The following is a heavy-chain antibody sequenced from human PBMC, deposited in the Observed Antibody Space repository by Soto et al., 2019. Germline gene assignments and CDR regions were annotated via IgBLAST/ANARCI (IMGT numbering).Heavy chain of an antibody. CDR2: TYDSGST. CDR3: AREIIPLTTDWYFDL. Sequence: QVQLQESGPGLVKPSETLSLTCTVSGGSISGGGYYWSWIRQPPGKGLEWIGYTYDSGSTYYNPSLKSRISISIDTSKTPFSLRLTSVTAADTAVYYCAREIIPLTTDWYFDLWGRGTLVTVSS. CDR1: GGSISGGGYY. V-gene: IGHV4-30-4*01. D-gene: IGHD4-17*01. J-gene: IGHJ2*01.